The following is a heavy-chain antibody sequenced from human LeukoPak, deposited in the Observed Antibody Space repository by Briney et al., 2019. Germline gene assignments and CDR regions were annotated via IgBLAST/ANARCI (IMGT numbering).Heavy chain of an antibody. J-gene: IGHJ4*02. V-gene: IGHV3-53*01. Sequence: PGGSLRLSCVASGFTVSSKYMSWVRQAPGKGLEWVSVIYSGGSTYYGESVKGRFTISRDNSKNTVYLQMNALRAEDSAVYYCAKGYSSFLTPKIPYYFDYWGQGTLVTVSS. CDR1: GFTVSSKY. CDR3: AKGYSSFLTPKIPYYFDY. CDR2: IYSGGST. D-gene: IGHD6-13*01.